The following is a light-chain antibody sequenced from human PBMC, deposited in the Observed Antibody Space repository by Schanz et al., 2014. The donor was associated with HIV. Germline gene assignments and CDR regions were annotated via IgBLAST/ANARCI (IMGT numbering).Light chain of an antibody. V-gene: IGKV1-5*01. Sequence: DIQMTQSPSTLSASVGDRVSISCRASQSISNWLAWYQQKPGKAPDLLIYEASILETGVPSRFSGSGSGTDFTLSISSLQPDDFATYYCQQYRSYSRTFGQGTKVEIK. J-gene: IGKJ1*01. CDR2: EAS. CDR3: QQYRSYSRT. CDR1: QSISNW.